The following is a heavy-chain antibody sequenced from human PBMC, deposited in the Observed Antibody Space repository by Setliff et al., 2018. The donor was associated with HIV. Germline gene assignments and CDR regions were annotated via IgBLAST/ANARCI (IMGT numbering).Heavy chain of an antibody. D-gene: IGHD1-26*01. CDR2: IRPDASNK. Sequence: GGSLRLSCGASGLTFSTSYMTWLRQAPGKGLEWVAGIRPDASNKYYVDSVQGRFTISRDNSKNTLYLQMNSLRAEDTAVYHCAKDRNPWDSSYYMDVWGKGTTVTVSS. CDR3: AKDRNPWDSSYYMDV. V-gene: IGHV3-7*01. J-gene: IGHJ6*03. CDR1: GLTFSTSY.